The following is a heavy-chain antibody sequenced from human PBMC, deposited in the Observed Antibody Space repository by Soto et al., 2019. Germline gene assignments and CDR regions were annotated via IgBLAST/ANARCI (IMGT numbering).Heavy chain of an antibody. CDR2: ISYDGSNK. V-gene: IGHV3-30-3*01. CDR1: GFTFSSYA. Sequence: SLRLSCAASGFTFSSYAIHWVRHAPGKGLEWVAVISYDGSNKYYADSVKGRFTISRDNSKNTLYLQMNSLRAEDTAVYYCAKGPWVRGGYWFDPWGQGTLVTSPQ. CDR3: AKGPWVRGGYWFDP. J-gene: IGHJ5*02. D-gene: IGHD3-10*01.